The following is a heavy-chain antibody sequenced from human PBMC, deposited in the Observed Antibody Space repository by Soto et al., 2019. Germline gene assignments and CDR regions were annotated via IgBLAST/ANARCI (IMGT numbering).Heavy chain of an antibody. CDR1: GGSISSGDYY. D-gene: IGHD4-17*01. CDR3: ARDSYGGNSGHRFDY. CDR2: IYYSGST. V-gene: IGHV4-30-4*01. J-gene: IGHJ4*02. Sequence: LSLTCTVSGGSISSGDYYWSWIRQPPGKGLEWIGYIYYSGSTYYNPSLKSRVTISVDTSKNQFSLKLSSVTAADTAVYYCARDSYGGNSGHRFDYWGQGTLVTVSS.